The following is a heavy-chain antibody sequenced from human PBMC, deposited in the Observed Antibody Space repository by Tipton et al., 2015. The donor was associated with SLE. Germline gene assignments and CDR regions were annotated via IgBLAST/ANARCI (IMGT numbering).Heavy chain of an antibody. CDR1: GGSFSGNY. V-gene: IGHV4-34*01. D-gene: IGHD3-3*01. Sequence: GLVKPSETLSLTCAVYGGSFSGNYWSWIRQPPGKGLEWIGEINHSGSTNYNPSLKSRVTISVDTSKNQFSLKLTSVTAADTAVYYCARIRLVFGAVRAHYYGMDVWGQGTTVTVSS. CDR2: INHSGST. J-gene: IGHJ6*02. CDR3: ARIRLVFGAVRAHYYGMDV.